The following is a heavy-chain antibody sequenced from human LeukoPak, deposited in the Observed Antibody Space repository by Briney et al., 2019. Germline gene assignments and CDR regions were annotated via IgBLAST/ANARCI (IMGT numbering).Heavy chain of an antibody. CDR3: AKGPDDVDIVATTFDY. CDR2: ISGSGGST. J-gene: IGHJ4*02. D-gene: IGHD5-12*01. V-gene: IGHV3-23*01. CDR1: GFTFSSYA. Sequence: GGSLRLSCAASGFTFSSYAMSWVRQAPGKGLEWVSAISGSGGSTYYADSVKGRFTISRDNSKNTLYLQMSSLRAEDTAVYYCAKGPDDVDIVATTFDYWGQGTLVTVSS.